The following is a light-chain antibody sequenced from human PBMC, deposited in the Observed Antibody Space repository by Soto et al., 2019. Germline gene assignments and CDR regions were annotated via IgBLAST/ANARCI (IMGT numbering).Light chain of an antibody. J-gene: IGLJ1*01. Sequence: QSVLTQPASVSGSPGQSITTSCTGTSSDVGTYNHVSWYQQHPGKAPKLMIYDVSNRPSGVSNRFSGSKSGNTASLTISGLQAEDEADYYCSSYTTSTTLGVFGTGTKVTVL. CDR3: SSYTTSTTLGV. CDR2: DVS. V-gene: IGLV2-14*01. CDR1: SSDVGTYNH.